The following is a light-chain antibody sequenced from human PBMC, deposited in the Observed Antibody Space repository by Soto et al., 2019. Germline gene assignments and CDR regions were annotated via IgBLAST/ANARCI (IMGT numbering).Light chain of an antibody. Sequence: PGERATLPCRASESVSSSYLAWYQQKPGQAPSLLIYGASTRATGIPDRFSGSGSGTDFTLTISRLEPEDSALYYCQQYGGSPRTFGQGTKVEIK. V-gene: IGKV3-20*01. CDR2: GAS. CDR3: QQYGGSPRT. CDR1: ESVSSSY. J-gene: IGKJ1*01.